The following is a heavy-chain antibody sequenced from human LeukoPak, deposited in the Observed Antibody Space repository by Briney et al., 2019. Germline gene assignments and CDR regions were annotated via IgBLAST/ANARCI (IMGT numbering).Heavy chain of an antibody. V-gene: IGHV3-23*01. CDR1: GFTFSSYG. CDR3: AKDLNNNGRGFDY. Sequence: PGRSLRLSCAASGFTFSSYGLSWVRQAPGKGLEWVAAIRASVSGTYYADSVQGRFIISRDNSKNTLYLQMDRLRADDTAVYYCAKDLNNNGRGFDYWGQGTLATVSS. J-gene: IGHJ4*02. D-gene: IGHD1-14*01. CDR2: IRASVSGT.